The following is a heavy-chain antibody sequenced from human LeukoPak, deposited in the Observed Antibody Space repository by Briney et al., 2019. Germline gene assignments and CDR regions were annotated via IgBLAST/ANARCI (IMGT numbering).Heavy chain of an antibody. Sequence: ASVKVSCKASGGTFSSYAISWVRQAPGQGLEWMGWINPNSGGTNYAQKFQGRVTMTRDTSISTAYMELSRLRSDDTAVYYCARAYNWNSPFDYWGQGTLVTVSS. CDR1: GGTFSSYA. V-gene: IGHV1-2*02. D-gene: IGHD1-7*01. CDR3: ARAYNWNSPFDY. CDR2: INPNSGGT. J-gene: IGHJ4*02.